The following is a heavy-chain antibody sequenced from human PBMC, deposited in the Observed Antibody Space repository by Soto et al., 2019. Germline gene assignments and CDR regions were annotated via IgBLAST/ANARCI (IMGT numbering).Heavy chain of an antibody. V-gene: IGHV1-69*05. CDR1: GGTFSSYA. Sequence: ASVKVSCKASGGTFSSYAISWVRQAPGQGLEWMGGIIPIFGTANYAQKFQGRLTITKDTSKNQVVLTVTNMDPVDTATYYCAHRRGISYYFFDYWGPGTLVTVSS. CDR3: AHRRGISYYFFDY. CDR2: IIPIFGTA. D-gene: IGHD2-15*01. J-gene: IGHJ4*02.